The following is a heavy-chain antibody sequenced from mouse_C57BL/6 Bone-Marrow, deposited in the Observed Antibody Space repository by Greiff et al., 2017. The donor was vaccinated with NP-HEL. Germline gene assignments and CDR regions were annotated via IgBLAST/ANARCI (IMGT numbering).Heavy chain of an antibody. J-gene: IGHJ4*01. CDR3: ARYWDYYAMDY. CDR1: GYTFTDYY. V-gene: IGHV1-26*01. D-gene: IGHD4-1*01. CDR2: INPNNGGT. Sequence: EVQLKQSGPELVKPGASVKISCKASGYTFTDYYMNWVKQSHGKSLEWIGDINPNNGGTSYNQKFKGKATLTVDKSSSTAYMELRSLTSEDSAVYYCARYWDYYAMDYWGQGTSVTVSS.